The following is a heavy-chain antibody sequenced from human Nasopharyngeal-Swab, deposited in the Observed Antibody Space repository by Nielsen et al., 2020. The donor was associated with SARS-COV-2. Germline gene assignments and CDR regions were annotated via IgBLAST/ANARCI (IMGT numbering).Heavy chain of an antibody. Sequence: ASVKVSCKASGYTFTRYYIHWVRQAPGQGLEWMGIINPGGGSARYSQNFQGRVTMTWDTSTNTVYMELYSLTSEDTAVYYCARGGDPREVVAATDCFDPWGQGTLVTVSS. D-gene: IGHD2-15*01. J-gene: IGHJ5*02. CDR3: ARGGDPREVVAATDCFDP. CDR2: INPGGGSA. CDR1: GYTFTRYY. V-gene: IGHV1-46*01.